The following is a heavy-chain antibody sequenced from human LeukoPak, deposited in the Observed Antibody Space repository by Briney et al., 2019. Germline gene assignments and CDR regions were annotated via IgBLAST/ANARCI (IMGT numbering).Heavy chain of an antibody. J-gene: IGHJ4*02. V-gene: IGHV1-69*06. CDR1: GGTFTSYA. D-gene: IGHD5-18*01. CDR2: IILIFGTT. Sequence: GTSVKVSCKASGGTFTSYAISWVRQGPGQGLEWVGGIILIFGTTNYAQKFQGRVTITADKTTSTAYMELSSLRSEDTAVYYCARDRRDTAMVTLQGYYFDYWGQGTLVTVSS. CDR3: ARDRRDTAMVTLQGYYFDY.